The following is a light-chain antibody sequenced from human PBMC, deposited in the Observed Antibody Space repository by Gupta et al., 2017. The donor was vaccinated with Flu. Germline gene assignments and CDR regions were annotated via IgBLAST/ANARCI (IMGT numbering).Light chain of an antibody. Sequence: PSSLSASVGDRVTITCRASQGISNSLAWYQQKPGKAPELLIYAASTVQSGVPSRFSGSGSGTDFSLTISNLQPEDVATYYCQKYNGAPFTFGPGTKVDIK. CDR1: QGISNS. J-gene: IGKJ3*01. V-gene: IGKV1-27*01. CDR3: QKYNGAPFT. CDR2: AAS.